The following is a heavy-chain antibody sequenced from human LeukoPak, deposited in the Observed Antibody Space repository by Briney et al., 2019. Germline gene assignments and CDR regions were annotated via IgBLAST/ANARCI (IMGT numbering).Heavy chain of an antibody. Sequence: PGGSLRLSCAASGFTFSTYALHWVRQAPGKGLEWVAVISYDAYYADSVKGRFTISRDNSKNTLYLQMNSLRAEDTAVYYCAKDQYYYDSSGYYSYTAYFQHWGQGTLVTVSS. CDR3: AKDQYYYDSSGYYSYTAYFQH. D-gene: IGHD3-22*01. CDR2: ISYDA. V-gene: IGHV3-30*04. J-gene: IGHJ1*01. CDR1: GFTFSTYA.